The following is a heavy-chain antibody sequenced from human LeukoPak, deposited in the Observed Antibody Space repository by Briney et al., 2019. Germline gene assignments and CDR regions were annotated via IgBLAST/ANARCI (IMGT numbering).Heavy chain of an antibody. V-gene: IGHV3-21*01. J-gene: IGHJ6*04. D-gene: IGHD3-10*01. CDR2: ISSSSSYI. CDR1: GFTFSSYS. Sequence: GGSLRLSCAASGFTFSSYSMNWVRQAPGKGLEWVSSISSSSSYIYYADSVKGRFTISRDNAKNSLYLQMNSLRAEDTAVYYCARVQSEITMVRGVIKYYYYGMDVWGKGTTFTVSS. CDR3: ARVQSEITMVRGVIKYYYYGMDV.